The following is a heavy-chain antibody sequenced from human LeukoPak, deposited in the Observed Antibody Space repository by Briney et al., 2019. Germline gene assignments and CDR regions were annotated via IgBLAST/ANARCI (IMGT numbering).Heavy chain of an antibody. V-gene: IGHV1-2*02. Sequence: ASVKVSCKTSGYSLSAYCLHWVRQAPGQGLEWMGWINPNSGDTNYAQKFQGRVTMTRDTSISTAYMELTSLRSDDTAVYYCARGAYYFFCIGFYYSPHLDHWGQGTVVTVSS. CDR1: GYSLSAYC. CDR2: INPNSGDT. J-gene: IGHJ4*02. CDR3: ARGAYYFFCIGFYYSPHLDH. D-gene: IGHD3-3*01.